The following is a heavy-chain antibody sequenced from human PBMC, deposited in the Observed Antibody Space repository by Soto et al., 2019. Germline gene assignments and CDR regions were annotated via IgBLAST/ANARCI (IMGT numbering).Heavy chain of an antibody. CDR3: ARRNSIAAAGTGEWFDP. J-gene: IGHJ5*02. Sequence: LSLTCAVSSGSISSSNWWSWVRQPPGKGLEWIGEIYHSGSTNYNPSLKSRVTISVDKSKNQFSLKLSSVTAADTAVYYCARRNSIAAAGTGEWFDPWGQGTLVTVSS. D-gene: IGHD6-13*01. CDR1: SGSISSSNW. CDR2: IYHSGST. V-gene: IGHV4-4*02.